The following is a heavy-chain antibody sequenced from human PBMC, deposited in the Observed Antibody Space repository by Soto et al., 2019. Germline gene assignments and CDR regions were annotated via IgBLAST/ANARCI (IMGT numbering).Heavy chain of an antibody. Sequence: QVLLVESGGGVVQPGGSLRLSCAASEFTFSTYPMHWVRQAPGKGLEWVAVISHDEGNKYYGDSMKGRFTISRDNSKNTLYLQMNSLRGDDTAVYYWARGASDFWGGYPEIHFFDSWGQGTLVTVSS. J-gene: IGHJ4*02. CDR2: ISHDEGNK. CDR3: ARGASDFWGGYPEIHFFDS. D-gene: IGHD3-3*01. CDR1: EFTFSTYP. V-gene: IGHV3-30-3*01.